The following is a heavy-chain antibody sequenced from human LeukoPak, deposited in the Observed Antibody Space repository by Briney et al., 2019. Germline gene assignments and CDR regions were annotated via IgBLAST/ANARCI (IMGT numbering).Heavy chain of an antibody. CDR3: ARGTLNSRSWYVIFRDFDY. V-gene: IGHV4-61*01. CDR1: GGSVSSGSYY. J-gene: IGHJ4*02. Sequence: SETLSLTCTVPGGSVSSGSYYGSWIRQPPGKGLEWIGYIYYSGSTNYNPSLKSRVTISVDTSKNQFSLKLSSVTAADTAVYYCARGTLNSRSWYVIFRDFDYWGQGTLVTVSS. D-gene: IGHD6-13*01. CDR2: IYYSGST.